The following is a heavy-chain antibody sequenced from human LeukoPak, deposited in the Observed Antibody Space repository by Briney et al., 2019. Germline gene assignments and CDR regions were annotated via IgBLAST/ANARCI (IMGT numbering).Heavy chain of an antibody. CDR3: ARRPVTTTPNDAFDI. Sequence: GESLKISCKGSGYSFSRYWIGWVRQMPGKGLEWMGIIYPGDSDTRYSPSFQGQVTISADKSISTAYLQWSSLKASDTAMYYCARRPVTTTPNDAFDIWGQGTMVTVSS. D-gene: IGHD4-11*01. J-gene: IGHJ3*02. V-gene: IGHV5-51*01. CDR1: GYSFSRYW. CDR2: IYPGDSDT.